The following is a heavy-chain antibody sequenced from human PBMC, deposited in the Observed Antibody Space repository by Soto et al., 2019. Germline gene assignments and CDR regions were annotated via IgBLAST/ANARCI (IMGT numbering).Heavy chain of an antibody. CDR2: IHHSGST. Sequence: QVQLQQWGAGLLKPSETLSLTCAVYGGSFSGFYWSWIRQPPGKGLEWLGEIHHSGSTNYNPSLKSRVTIAADTSKNQFSLQLSSVTAADTAVYYCVSKLGSCTGGSCNWYFDLWGRGTLVTVSS. CDR1: GGSFSGFY. V-gene: IGHV4-34*01. J-gene: IGHJ2*01. CDR3: VSKLGSCTGGSCNWYFDL. D-gene: IGHD2-15*01.